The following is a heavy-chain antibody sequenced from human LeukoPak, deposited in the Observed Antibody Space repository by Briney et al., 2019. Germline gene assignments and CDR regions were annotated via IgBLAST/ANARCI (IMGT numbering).Heavy chain of an antibody. Sequence: PSETLSLTCTVSGYSISSGYYWGWIRQPPGKGLEWIGSLYYSGSTSYNPSLESRVTISVDTSKNQFPLRLISVTAADTAVYYCARKSGSYGDFDYWGQGTLVTVSS. D-gene: IGHD1-26*01. CDR3: ARKSGSYGDFDY. CDR2: LYYSGST. J-gene: IGHJ4*02. CDR1: GYSISSGYY. V-gene: IGHV4-38-2*02.